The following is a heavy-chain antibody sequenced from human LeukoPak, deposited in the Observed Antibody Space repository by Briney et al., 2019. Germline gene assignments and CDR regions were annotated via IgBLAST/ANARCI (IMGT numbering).Heavy chain of an antibody. D-gene: IGHD3-22*01. CDR3: ARIVESKSYYFDY. J-gene: IGHJ4*02. Sequence: SETLSLTCTVSGGSISSSSYYWGWIRQPPGKGLEWIGSIYYSGSTYYNPSLKSRVTISVDTSKNQFSLKLSSVTAADTAVYYCARIVESKSYYFDYWGQGTLVTVSS. V-gene: IGHV4-39*01. CDR1: GGSISSSSYY. CDR2: IYYSGST.